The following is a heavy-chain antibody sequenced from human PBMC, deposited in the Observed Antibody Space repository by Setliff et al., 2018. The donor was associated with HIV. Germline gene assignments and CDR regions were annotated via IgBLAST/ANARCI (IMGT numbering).Heavy chain of an antibody. CDR1: GESFSGCY. J-gene: IGHJ6*03. D-gene: IGHD5-18*01. V-gene: IGHV4-34*01. Sequence: SETLSLTCTVYGESFSGCYWTWIRQSPGKGLEWIGEINHSGSTKHNPSLKSRVTISIDTSKNQFSLKVTSVTAADTAVYYCAREIQFSATTYYYYYMDDWGRGTTVTVSS. CDR2: INHSGST. CDR3: AREIQFSATTYYYYYMDD.